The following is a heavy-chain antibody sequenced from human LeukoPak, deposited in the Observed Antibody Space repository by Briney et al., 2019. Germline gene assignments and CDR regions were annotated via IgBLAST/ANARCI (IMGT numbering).Heavy chain of an antibody. D-gene: IGHD3-22*01. CDR2: IRYDGSNK. Sequence: PGGSLRLSCAASGFTFSSYGMHWVRQAPGKGLEWVALIRYDGSNKYYADSVKGRFTISRDNSKNTLYLQMNSLRAEDTAVYYCAKDPSRSPYDSSGYPYYFDYWGQGTLVTVSS. CDR1: GFTFSSYG. J-gene: IGHJ4*02. CDR3: AKDPSRSPYDSSGYPYYFDY. V-gene: IGHV3-30*02.